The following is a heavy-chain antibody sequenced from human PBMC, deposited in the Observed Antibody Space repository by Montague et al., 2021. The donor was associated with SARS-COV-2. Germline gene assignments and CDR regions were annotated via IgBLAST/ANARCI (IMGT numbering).Heavy chain of an antibody. J-gene: IGHJ3*01. CDR1: GGSINSGGYS. CDR2: ILHSGST. V-gene: IGHV4-30-2*06. CDR3: ARAASPRGAFDV. D-gene: IGHD3-10*01. Sequence: TLSLTCAVSGGSINSGGYSWSWIRQSPGKGLEWIGYILHSGSTYYNPSLWSRVTTSVDRSKSQFSLNLTSMTAAGTAVYFCARAASPRGAFDVWGQGTVVTVSS.